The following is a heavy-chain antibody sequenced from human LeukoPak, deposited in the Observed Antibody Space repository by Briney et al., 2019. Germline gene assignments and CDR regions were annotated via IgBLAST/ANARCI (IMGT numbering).Heavy chain of an antibody. CDR3: ARVGTMVYFDY. J-gene: IGHJ4*02. CDR2: IYSGSST. V-gene: IGHV3-66*01. D-gene: IGHD1-7*01. CDR1: GITFSSYG. Sequence: GGSLRLSCAVSGITFSSYGMRWVRHAPGKGMEWVSVIYSGSSTYYADSVEGRFTISRDNFKNTLYLQMNSLRAEDTAVYYCARVGTMVYFDYWGQGTLVTVSS.